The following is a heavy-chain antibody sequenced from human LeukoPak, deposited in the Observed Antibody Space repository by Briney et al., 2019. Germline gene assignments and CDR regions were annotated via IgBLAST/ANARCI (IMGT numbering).Heavy chain of an antibody. D-gene: IGHD4-17*01. CDR2: ISAYNGNT. CDR3: ARDPSVTTSDY. Sequence: ASVKVSSKASGGTFSSYAISWVRQAPGQGLEWMGWISAYNGNTNYAQKLQGRVTMTTDTSTSTAYMELRSLRSDDTAVYYCARDPSVTTSDYWGQGTLVTVSS. J-gene: IGHJ4*02. V-gene: IGHV1-18*01. CDR1: GGTFSSYA.